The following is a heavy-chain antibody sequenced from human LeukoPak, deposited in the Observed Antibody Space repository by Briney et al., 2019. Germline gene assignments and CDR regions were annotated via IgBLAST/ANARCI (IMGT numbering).Heavy chain of an antibody. V-gene: IGHV4-59*01. J-gene: IGHJ4*02. Sequence: PSETLSLTCTVSGGSISSYYWSWIRQPPGKGLEWIGYIYYSGSTNYNPSLKSRVTISVDTSKNQFSLKLSSVTAADTAVYYCARGWNYGWDYFDYWGQGTLVTVSS. CDR1: GGSISSYY. CDR3: ARGWNYGWDYFDY. D-gene: IGHD1-7*01. CDR2: IYYSGST.